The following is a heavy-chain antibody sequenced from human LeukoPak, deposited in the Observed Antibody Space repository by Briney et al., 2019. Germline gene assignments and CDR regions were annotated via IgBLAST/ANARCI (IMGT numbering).Heavy chain of an antibody. CDR1: GFTFSDSG. Sequence: GGSLRLSCAASGFTFSDSGIHWVRQASGKGLEWVGHIGGKADSYATGYAASVKGRFTITRDDSENTAYLQMNSLKTEDTAVYYCATFPSGSWSAYWGQGTLVTVSS. D-gene: IGHD1-26*01. V-gene: IGHV3-73*01. CDR2: IGGKADSYAT. CDR3: ATFPSGSWSAY. J-gene: IGHJ4*02.